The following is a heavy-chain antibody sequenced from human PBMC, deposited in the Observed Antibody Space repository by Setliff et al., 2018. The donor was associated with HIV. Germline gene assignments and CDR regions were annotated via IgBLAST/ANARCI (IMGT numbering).Heavy chain of an antibody. CDR1: GFTFGNHF. CDR3: ARIPYSDSFFDS. D-gene: IGHD4-17*01. CDR2: IKQDGSDK. J-gene: IGHJ4*02. Sequence: GGSLRLSCAASGFTFGNHFMAWVRQAPGKGLEWVANIKQDGSDKYYVDSVKGRFIISRDNAKNSVYLQMNSLRAEDTAVYYCARIPYSDSFFDSWGQGTLVTVSS. V-gene: IGHV3-7*03.